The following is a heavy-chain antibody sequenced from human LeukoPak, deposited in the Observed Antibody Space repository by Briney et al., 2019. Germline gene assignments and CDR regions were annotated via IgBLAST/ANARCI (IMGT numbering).Heavy chain of an antibody. J-gene: IGHJ4*02. CDR2: IYYSGST. D-gene: IGHD3-10*01. CDR1: GGSISSSSYY. V-gene: IGHV4-39*01. CDR3: ARQGEREYFDY. Sequence: SETQSLTCTVSGGSISSSSYYWGWIRQPPGKGLEWIGSIYYSGSTYYNPSLKSRVTISVDTSKNQFSLKLSSVTAADTAVYYCARQGEREYFDYWGQGTLVTVSS.